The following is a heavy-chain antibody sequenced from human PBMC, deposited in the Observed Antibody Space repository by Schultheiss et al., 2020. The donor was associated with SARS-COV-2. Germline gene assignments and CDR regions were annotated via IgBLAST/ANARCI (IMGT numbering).Heavy chain of an antibody. Sequence: GGSLRLSCAASGFTFTTYAMTWVRQAPGKGLEWVSAMSDSGDSTYYADSLKGRFTISRDSSKNTLYLQMNSLRAEDTAVYYCAKAPSIGWDWFDPWGQGTLVTVSS. CDR3: AKAPSIGWDWFDP. D-gene: IGHD6-19*01. CDR1: GFTFTTYA. V-gene: IGHV3-23*01. J-gene: IGHJ5*02. CDR2: MSDSGDST.